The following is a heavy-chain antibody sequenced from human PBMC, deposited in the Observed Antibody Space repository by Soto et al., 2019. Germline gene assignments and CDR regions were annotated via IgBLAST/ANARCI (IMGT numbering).Heavy chain of an antibody. D-gene: IGHD3-16*01. V-gene: IGHV2-5*01. J-gene: IGHJ4*02. CDR1: GFSLNTTGVG. CDR2: IYWHDDK. CDR3: TDRGGATVGLYYFDY. Sequence: QITLKESGPTLVKPTQTLTLTCTFSGFSLNTTGVGVSWIRQPAGKALEWLALIYWHDDKRYSPSLKSRLTITKDTSKNQVVLTMTNMDPVDTASYFCTDRGGATVGLYYFDYWGQGALVTVSS.